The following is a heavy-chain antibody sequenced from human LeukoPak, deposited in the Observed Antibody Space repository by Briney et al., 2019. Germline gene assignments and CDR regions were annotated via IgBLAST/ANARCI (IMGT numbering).Heavy chain of an antibody. CDR2: IGGLGAST. CDR1: GFTFSRYA. D-gene: IGHD1-20*01. V-gene: IGHV3-23*01. CDR3: AKDPSWYNWKFSGDY. J-gene: IGHJ4*02. Sequence: GGSLRLTCAASGFTFSRYAMTWVRQAPGKGLEWVSTIGGLGASTNYGDSVKGRFTISRDNSKDTLYLQMNSLRAEDTAVYYCAKDPSWYNWKFSGDYWGQGTLVTVSS.